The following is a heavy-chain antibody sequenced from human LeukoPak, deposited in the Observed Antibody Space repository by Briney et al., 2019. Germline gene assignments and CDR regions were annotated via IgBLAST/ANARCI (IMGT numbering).Heavy chain of an antibody. CDR1: GGSIGTYY. Sequence: PSETLSLTCTVSGGSIGTYYWSWIRQPPGKGLEWIGYIYYSGTTNYNPSLESRVTISIDTSKNQFSLKLSSLTAADTAVYYCARHRNWGRRDAFDIWGQGTMVTVSS. D-gene: IGHD7-27*01. CDR3: ARHRNWGRRDAFDI. CDR2: IYYSGTT. J-gene: IGHJ3*02. V-gene: IGHV4-59*08.